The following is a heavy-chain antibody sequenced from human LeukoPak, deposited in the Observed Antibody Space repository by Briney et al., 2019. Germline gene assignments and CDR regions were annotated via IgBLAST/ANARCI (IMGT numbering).Heavy chain of an antibody. D-gene: IGHD1-26*01. CDR1: GYNFATSG. CDR3: ARDLGPYTGSYYSYYHYMDV. V-gene: IGHV1-18*01. Sequence: GASVKVSCKASGYNFATSGIGWVRQAPGQGLEWLGWISGYNGNTKSAPKLQGRVTMTTDTSTDTAYLELGSLRVDDTAIYYCARDLGPYTGSYYSYYHYMDVWGEGTSVTVSS. J-gene: IGHJ6*03. CDR2: ISGYNGNT.